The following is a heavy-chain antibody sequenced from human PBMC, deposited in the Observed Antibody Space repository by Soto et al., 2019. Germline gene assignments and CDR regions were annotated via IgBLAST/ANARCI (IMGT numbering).Heavy chain of an antibody. Sequence: SETLSLTCTVSGGSISSSSYYWGWIRQPPGKGLEWIGSIYYSGSTYYNPSLKSRVTISVDTSKNQFSLKLSSVTAADTAVYYCARKGGRSSSVIDYWGKGTLVTVSS. V-gene: IGHV4-39*01. CDR2: IYYSGST. D-gene: IGHD6-6*01. CDR1: GGSISSSSYY. CDR3: ARKGGRSSSVIDY. J-gene: IGHJ4*02.